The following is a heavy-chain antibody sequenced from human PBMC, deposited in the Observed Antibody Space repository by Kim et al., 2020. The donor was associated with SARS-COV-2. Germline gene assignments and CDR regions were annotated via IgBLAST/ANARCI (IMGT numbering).Heavy chain of an antibody. CDR2: IYYSGDT. V-gene: IGHV4-31*03. CDR3: ARFTTAIARGYYFYGMDV. Sequence: SETLPLTCTVSGGSLSSAGYYWNWIRQHPGKGLEWIAYIYYSGDTYYNPSLKSRLTISIDTSKNQFSLKLKSVTAADTAVYYCARFTTAIARGYYFYGMDVWGQGTTVAVSS. D-gene: IGHD2-21*02. J-gene: IGHJ6*01. CDR1: GGSLSSAGYY.